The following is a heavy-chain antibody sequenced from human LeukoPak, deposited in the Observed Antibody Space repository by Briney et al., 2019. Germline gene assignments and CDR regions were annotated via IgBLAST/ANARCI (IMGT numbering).Heavy chain of an antibody. Sequence: ASVKVSCKASGYTFTTYYMHWVRQAPGQGLEWMGIINHTVGSTTYAQKFQGRVTMTRDTSTSTVFMELSSLRSEDTAVYYCARDGEYSGGYLDYWGQGTLVTVSS. D-gene: IGHD1-26*01. V-gene: IGHV1-46*03. CDR2: INHTVGST. J-gene: IGHJ4*02. CDR1: GYTFTTYY. CDR3: ARDGEYSGGYLDY.